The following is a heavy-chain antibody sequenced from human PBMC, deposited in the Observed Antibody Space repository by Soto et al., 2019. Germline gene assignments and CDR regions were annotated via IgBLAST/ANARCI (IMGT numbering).Heavy chain of an antibody. V-gene: IGHV5-51*01. CDR2: IYPGDSDT. J-gene: IGHJ6*02. Sequence: PGESLKISCKGSGYSFTSYWIGWVRQLPGKGLEWMGIIYPGDSDTRYSPSFQGQVTISADKSISTAYLQWSSLKASDTARYYCARHLLTGQYYYYGMDVWGQGTTVTVSS. CDR1: GYSFTSYW. D-gene: IGHD7-27*01. CDR3: ARHLLTGQYYYYGMDV.